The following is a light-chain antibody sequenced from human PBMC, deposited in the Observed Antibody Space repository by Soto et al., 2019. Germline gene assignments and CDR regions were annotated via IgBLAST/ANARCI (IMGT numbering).Light chain of an antibody. CDR1: QSVLYSSDNKNY. CDR2: WAS. Sequence: DIVMAQSPDSLAVSLGERATINCKSSQSVLYSSDNKNYLAWYQHKPGQPPKLLIYWASTREFGVPDRFSGSGCGTDFTLTISSLQAEDVAVYYCQQYYITPRTFGQGTKVEIK. V-gene: IGKV4-1*01. J-gene: IGKJ1*01. CDR3: QQYYITPRT.